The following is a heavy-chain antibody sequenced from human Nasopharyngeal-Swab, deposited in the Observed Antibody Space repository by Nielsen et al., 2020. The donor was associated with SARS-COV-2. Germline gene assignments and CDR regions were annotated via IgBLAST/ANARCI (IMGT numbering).Heavy chain of an antibody. CDR3: ATGNTWSYWIDY. CDR2: FDPEGGET. V-gene: IGHV1-24*01. J-gene: IGHJ4*02. Sequence: ASVKVSCKVSGYTLAELSMHWVRQAPGKGLEWMGGFDPEGGETVYAQKFQGRVTMTEDTSTDTAYMELSSLRSEDTAVYYCATGNTWSYWIDYWGQGTLVTVSS. D-gene: IGHD1-26*01. CDR1: GYTLAELS.